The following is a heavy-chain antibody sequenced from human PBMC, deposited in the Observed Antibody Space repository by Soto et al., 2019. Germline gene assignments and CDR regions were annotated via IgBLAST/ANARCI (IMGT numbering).Heavy chain of an antibody. CDR1: GSTISCFY. D-gene: IGHD1-1*01. J-gene: IGHJ5*02. Sequence: DTQSLTCPFSGSTISCFYLSWLRTSAGKGLEWIGRIYATGATDYNPSLKSRVMMSVDTSKRQFSLKLRSVTAADTAVYYCVRDGTKTLRDWFDPWGQGISVTVSS. CDR2: IYATGAT. V-gene: IGHV4-4*07. CDR3: VRDGTKTLRDWFDP.